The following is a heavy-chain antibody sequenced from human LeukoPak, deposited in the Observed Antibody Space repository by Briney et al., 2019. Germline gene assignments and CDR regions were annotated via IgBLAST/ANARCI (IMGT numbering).Heavy chain of an antibody. D-gene: IGHD3-3*01. CDR2: ISGSGGST. J-gene: IGHJ4*02. CDR1: GFTFSSYS. CDR3: AKDSESYDFWSGPYFDY. Sequence: GGSLRLSCAASGFTFSSYSMNWVRQAPGKGLEWVSAISGSGGSTYCADSVKGRFTISRDNSKNTLYLQMNSLRAEDTAVYYCAKDSESYDFWSGPYFDYWGQGTLVTVSS. V-gene: IGHV3-23*01.